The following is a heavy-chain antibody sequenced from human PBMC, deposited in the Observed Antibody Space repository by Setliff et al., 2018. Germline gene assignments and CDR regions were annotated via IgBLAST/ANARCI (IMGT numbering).Heavy chain of an antibody. V-gene: IGHV5-51*01. D-gene: IGHD1-26*01. Sequence: PGESLKISCRGSGYTFSDYWIGWVRQMPGKGLEWMGIIYPGDSDTRYSPSFQGQVTFSADKSISTAYLQWSSLKASGTATYYCARVGPLTDDAFDIWGQGTMVTVSS. J-gene: IGHJ3*02. CDR3: ARVGPLTDDAFDI. CDR1: GYTFSDYW. CDR2: IYPGDSDT.